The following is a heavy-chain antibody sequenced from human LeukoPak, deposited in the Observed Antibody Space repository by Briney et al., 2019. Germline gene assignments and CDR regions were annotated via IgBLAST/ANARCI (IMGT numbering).Heavy chain of an antibody. Sequence: SETLSLTCTVSGGSISSYYWSWIRQPPGKGLEWIGYIYYSGSTNYNPSLKSRVTISVDTSKNQFSPKLSSVTAADTAVYYCARERNDYGGNNYFDYWGQGTLVTVSS. J-gene: IGHJ4*02. D-gene: IGHD4-23*01. CDR3: ARERNDYGGNNYFDY. V-gene: IGHV4-59*12. CDR1: GGSISSYY. CDR2: IYYSGST.